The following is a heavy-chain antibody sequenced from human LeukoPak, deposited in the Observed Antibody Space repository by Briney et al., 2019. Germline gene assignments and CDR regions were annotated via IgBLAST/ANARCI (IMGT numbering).Heavy chain of an antibody. V-gene: IGHV4-30-4*01. CDR2: IYYSGST. CDR1: GGSISSGDYY. J-gene: IGHJ4*02. D-gene: IGHD3-22*01. CDR3: ARGYDSSAYYPFNY. Sequence: SETLSLTCTVSGGSISSGDYYWSWIRQPPGKGLEWIGYIYYSGSTYYNPSLKSRVTISVDTSKNQFSLKLSSVTAADTAVYYCARGYDSSAYYPFNYWGQGTLVTVSS.